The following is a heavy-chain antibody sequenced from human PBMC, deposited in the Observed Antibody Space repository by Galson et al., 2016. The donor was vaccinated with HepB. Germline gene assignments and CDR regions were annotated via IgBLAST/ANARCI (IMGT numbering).Heavy chain of an antibody. CDR2: ITPGSTYT. Sequence: SLRLSCAASGFTFNMYTMTWVRQAPGKGLEWVSSITPGSTYTHFPDSVKGRFTISRDDAENSLYLHMNSLRAEETAIYYCARVVTPMAAANRGFGSWGQGTQVVVSS. D-gene: IGHD6-13*01. CDR1: GFTFNMYT. CDR3: ARVVTPMAAANRGFGS. V-gene: IGHV3-21*01. J-gene: IGHJ5*02.